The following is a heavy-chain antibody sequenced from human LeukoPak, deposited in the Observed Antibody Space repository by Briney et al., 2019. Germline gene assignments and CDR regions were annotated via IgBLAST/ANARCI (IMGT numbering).Heavy chain of an antibody. J-gene: IGHJ4*02. CDR3: ARLGWDYGDYDYFDY. V-gene: IGHV4-38-2*02. D-gene: IGHD4-17*01. CDR1: GYSISSGYY. Sequence: SETLSLTCTVSGYSISSGYYWGWIRQPPGKGLEWIGSINHSGSTNYNPSLKSRVTISVDTSKNQFSLKLSSVTAADTAVYYCARLGWDYGDYDYFDYWGQGTLVTVSS. CDR2: INHSGST.